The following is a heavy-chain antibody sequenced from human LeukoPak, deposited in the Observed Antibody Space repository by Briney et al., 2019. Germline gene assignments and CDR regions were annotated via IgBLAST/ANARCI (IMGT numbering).Heavy chain of an antibody. J-gene: IGHJ4*02. CDR2: IYYSGST. D-gene: IGHD3-3*01. CDR1: GGSISSGGYY. Sequence: SETLSLTCTVSGGSISSGGYYWSWIRQHPGKGLEWIGYIYYSGSTYYNPSLKSRVTISVDTSKNQFSLKLSSVTAADTAVYYCARGNYDFWSGTTNYYFDYWGQGTLVTVSS. CDR3: ARGNYDFWSGTTNYYFDY. V-gene: IGHV4-31*03.